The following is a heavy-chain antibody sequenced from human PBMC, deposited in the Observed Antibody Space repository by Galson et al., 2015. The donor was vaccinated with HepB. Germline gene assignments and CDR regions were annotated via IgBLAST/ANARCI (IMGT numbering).Heavy chain of an antibody. D-gene: IGHD3-3*01. J-gene: IGHJ4*02. CDR2: ISYDGSNK. V-gene: IGHV3-30*18. CDR3: AKSYDFWSGYTY. CDR1: GFTFSSYG. Sequence: SLRLSCAASGFTFSSYGMHWVRQAPGKGLEWVAVISYDGSNKYYADSVKGRFTISRDNSKNTLYLQMNSLRAEDTAVYYCAKSYDFWSGYTYWGQGTLVTVSS.